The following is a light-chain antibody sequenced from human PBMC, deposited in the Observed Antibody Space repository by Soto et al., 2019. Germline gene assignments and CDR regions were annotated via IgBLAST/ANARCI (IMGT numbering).Light chain of an antibody. CDR3: QQYGCPRWT. Sequence: FTHSPGALALNAGERATLSCRSSVSVTENQLALYQQKPGQAPRPLIYAISTRAAGVPDRFSGSGSGTDFTLTISRLEPEDFAMYYCQQYGCPRWTFAQGTKVDIK. J-gene: IGKJ1*01. CDR1: VSVTENQ. CDR2: AIS. V-gene: IGKV3-20*01.